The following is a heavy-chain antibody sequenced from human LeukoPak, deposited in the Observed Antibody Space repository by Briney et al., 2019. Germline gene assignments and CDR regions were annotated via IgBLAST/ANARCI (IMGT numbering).Heavy chain of an antibody. J-gene: IGHJ4*02. CDR1: GNTFTSYY. V-gene: IGHV1-46*01. Sequence: ASVKVSCKASGNTFTSYYIHWVRQAPGQGLEGMGIINPSGGSTSYAQKFQGRVTMTRDTSTSTVYMELSSLRSEDTAVYYCASLSANTPKDYWGQGTLVTVSS. D-gene: IGHD5/OR15-5a*01. CDR2: INPSGGST. CDR3: ASLSANTPKDY.